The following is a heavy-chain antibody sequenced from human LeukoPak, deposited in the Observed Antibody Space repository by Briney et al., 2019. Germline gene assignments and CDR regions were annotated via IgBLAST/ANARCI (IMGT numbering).Heavy chain of an antibody. V-gene: IGHV3-7*01. D-gene: IGHD5-12*01. CDR1: GFTFSNYW. CDR2: INQDGSDE. CDR3: VKDDGTSGYDLLDY. J-gene: IGHJ4*02. Sequence: GGSLRLSCAASGFTFSNYWMNRVRQAPGKGLEWVATINQDGSDEYYVDSVKGRFTISRDNAKNSLYLQMNSLRAEDTAVYYCVKDDGTSGYDLLDYWGRGTLVTVSS.